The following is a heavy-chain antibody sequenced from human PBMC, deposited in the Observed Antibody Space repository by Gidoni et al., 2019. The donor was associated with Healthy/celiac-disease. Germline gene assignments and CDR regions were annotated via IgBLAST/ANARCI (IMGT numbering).Heavy chain of an antibody. J-gene: IGHJ6*02. Sequence: TVSGGSISSYYWSWIRQPAGKGLEWIGRIYTSGSTNYNPSLKSRVTMSVDTSKNQFSLKLSSVTAADTAVYYCASELGYCSGGSCYSPWYYYYGMDVWGQGTTVTVSS. CDR3: ASELGYCSGGSCYSPWYYYYGMDV. D-gene: IGHD2-15*01. CDR2: IYTSGST. CDR1: GGSISSYY. V-gene: IGHV4-4*07.